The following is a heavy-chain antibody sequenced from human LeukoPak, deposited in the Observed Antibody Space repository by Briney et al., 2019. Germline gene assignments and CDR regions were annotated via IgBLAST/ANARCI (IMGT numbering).Heavy chain of an antibody. Sequence: GGSLRLSCAASGFTFSSYWMHWVRQAPGKGLVGVSRINSDGSRTSYADSVKGRFTISRDNSKNSLYLQMNSLRAEDTAVYYCAELGITMIGGVWGKGTTVTISS. D-gene: IGHD3-10*02. J-gene: IGHJ6*04. CDR2: INSDGSRT. CDR3: AELGITMIGGV. V-gene: IGHV3-74*01. CDR1: GFTFSSYW.